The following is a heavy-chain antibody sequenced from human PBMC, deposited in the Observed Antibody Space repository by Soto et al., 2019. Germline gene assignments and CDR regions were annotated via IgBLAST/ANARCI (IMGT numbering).Heavy chain of an antibody. CDR2: IYYSGST. V-gene: IGHV4-59*08. Sequence: PSETLSLTCTVSGGSISSYDWSWIRQPPGKGLEWIGYIYYSGSTNYNPSLKSRVTISVDTSKNQFSLKLSSVTAADTAVYYCARHTARGKDYYYYGMDVWGQGTTVTVS. CDR1: GGSISSYD. D-gene: IGHD3-16*01. CDR3: ARHTARGKDYYYYGMDV. J-gene: IGHJ6*02.